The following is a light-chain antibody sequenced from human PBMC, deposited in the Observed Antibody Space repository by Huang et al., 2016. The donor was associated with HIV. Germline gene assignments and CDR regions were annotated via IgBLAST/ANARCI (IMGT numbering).Light chain of an antibody. V-gene: IGKV3D-15*01. Sequence: EIKMTQSPATLSVSPGGSVTLSCRASQNVRNNLACDQQKTGQAPRLLIYDTSTRASGIPARFSGSGSGTEFTLTISGLQSEDFAIYYCQQYDKWPPGLTFGGGTKVEI. J-gene: IGKJ4*01. CDR3: QQYDKWPPGLT. CDR2: DTS. CDR1: QNVRNN.